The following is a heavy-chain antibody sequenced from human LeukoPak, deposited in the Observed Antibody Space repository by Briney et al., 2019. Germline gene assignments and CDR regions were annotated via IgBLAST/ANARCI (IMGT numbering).Heavy chain of an antibody. J-gene: IGHJ3*02. V-gene: IGHV1-2*02. CDR2: INPNSGGT. Sequence: GASVKVSCKASGYTFTDYYMHWVRQAPGQGLEWMGWINPNSGGTNYAQKFQGRVTMTRDTSISTAYMELSRLRSDDTAVYYCAIPPTAMVGDAFDIWGQGTMVTVSS. CDR1: GYTFTDYY. CDR3: AIPPTAMVGDAFDI. D-gene: IGHD5-18*01.